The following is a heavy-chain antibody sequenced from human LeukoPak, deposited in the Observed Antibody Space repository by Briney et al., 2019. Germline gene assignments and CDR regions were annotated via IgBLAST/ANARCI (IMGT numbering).Heavy chain of an antibody. V-gene: IGHV1-8*02. Sequence: GASVKLSFKSSGYSFTSYGISWVRQAPGQGLERMGWRNLNSGNRGYAQKFHGRVTMTRNTSISTAYMVLRSLRSEATAADYCSKLREWELPDYFDYTGQGTLGWVSS. CDR3: SKLREWELPDYFDY. D-gene: IGHD1-26*01. J-gene: IGHJ4*02. CDR1: GYSFTSYG. CDR2: RNLNSGNR.